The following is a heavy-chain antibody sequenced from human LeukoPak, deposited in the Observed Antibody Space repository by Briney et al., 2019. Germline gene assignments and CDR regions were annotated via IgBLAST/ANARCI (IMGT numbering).Heavy chain of an antibody. V-gene: IGHV3-21*01. CDR3: AGTFMGATVFRDAFDI. Sequence: GGSLRLSCAASGFTFNTYTMNWVRQAPGKGLEWVSSISTSSSSINYADSLKGRFTISRDNAKNSLYLQMNSLRAEDTAVYYCAGTFMGATVFRDAFDIWGRGTMVTVSS. J-gene: IGHJ3*02. CDR1: GFTFNTYT. CDR2: ISTSSSSI. D-gene: IGHD1-26*01.